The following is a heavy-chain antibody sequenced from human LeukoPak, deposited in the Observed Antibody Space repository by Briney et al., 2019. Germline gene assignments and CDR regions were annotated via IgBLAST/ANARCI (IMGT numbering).Heavy chain of an antibody. D-gene: IGHD3-22*01. V-gene: IGHV3-48*04. CDR1: GFTFSSYS. CDR2: ISSSGSTI. CDR3: ARDGDYYDSSGYSPTFDY. J-gene: IGHJ4*02. Sequence: GGSLRLSCAASGFTFSSYSMNWVRQAPGKGLEWVSYISSSGSTIYYADSVKGRFTISRDNAKNSLYLQMNSLRAEDTAVYYCARDGDYYDSSGYSPTFDYWGQGTLVTVSS.